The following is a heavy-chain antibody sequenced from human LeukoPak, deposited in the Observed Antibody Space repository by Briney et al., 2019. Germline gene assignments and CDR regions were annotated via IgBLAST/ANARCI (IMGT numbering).Heavy chain of an antibody. V-gene: IGHV4-34*01. CDR1: GGSFSGYY. Sequence: AETLSLTCAVYGGSFSGYYWSWIRQPPGKGLEWIGEINHSGSTNYNPSLKSRVTISVDTSKNQFSLKLSSVTAADTAVYYCARGGPYCSSTSCYPSNWFDPWGQGTLVTVSS. J-gene: IGHJ5*02. D-gene: IGHD2-2*01. CDR2: INHSGST. CDR3: ARGGPYCSSTSCYPSNWFDP.